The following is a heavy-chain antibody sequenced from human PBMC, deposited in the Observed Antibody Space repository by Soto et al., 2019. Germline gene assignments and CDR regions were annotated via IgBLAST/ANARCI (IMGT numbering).Heavy chain of an antibody. D-gene: IGHD6-13*01. CDR2: VSFDSNYI. Sequence: EVQLVQSGGGLVKPGEPLRLSCAASGFTFSSYSMNWVRQAPGKGLEWVSLVSFDSNYIYYADSVKGRFTISRDNAKNSVYLQMNSLRAEDTAVYYCARERGWQLYFDYWGQGALVTVSS. J-gene: IGHJ4*02. V-gene: IGHV3-21*01. CDR1: GFTFSSYS. CDR3: ARERGWQLYFDY.